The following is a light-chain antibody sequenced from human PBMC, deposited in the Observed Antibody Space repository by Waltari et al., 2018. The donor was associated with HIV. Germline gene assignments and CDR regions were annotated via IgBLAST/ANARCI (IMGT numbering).Light chain of an antibody. CDR3: QSFDSSLSAVI. Sequence: QSVLTQPPSVSGAPGPRVTLACTGGSSNIGAGYDVHWYRKFPGTAPKLLIYDTKKRPSGVPDRFSGSKSGTSASLAITGLQAEDEADYYCQSFDSSLSAVIFGGGTKLTVL. CDR2: DTK. CDR1: SSNIGAGYD. V-gene: IGLV1-40*01. J-gene: IGLJ2*01.